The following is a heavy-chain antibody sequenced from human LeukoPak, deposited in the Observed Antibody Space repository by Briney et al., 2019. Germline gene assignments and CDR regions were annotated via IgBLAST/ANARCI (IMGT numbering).Heavy chain of an antibody. CDR3: ASKNYYGSGSYRYYPFDY. J-gene: IGHJ4*02. V-gene: IGHV4-59*01. D-gene: IGHD3-10*01. CDR1: GGSISSYY. CDR2: IYHTGST. Sequence: PSETLSLTCTVSGGSISSYYWSWIRQPPGKGLEWIGYIYHTGSTSYNPSLKGRVTISVDTSKNQFSLKLSSVTAADTAVYYCASKNYYGSGSYRYYPFDYWGQGTLVTVSS.